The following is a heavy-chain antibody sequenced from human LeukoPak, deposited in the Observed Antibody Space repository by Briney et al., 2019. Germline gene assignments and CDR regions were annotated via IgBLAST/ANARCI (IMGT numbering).Heavy chain of an antibody. V-gene: IGHV3-30*02. D-gene: IGHD2-2*03. CDR2: IRYDGSNK. CDR1: GFTFSSYG. CDR3: AKSPLDIVVVPAAKMLGDYFDY. Sequence: GGSLRPSCAASGFTFSSYGMHWVRQAPGKGLEWVAFIRYDGSNKYYADSVKGRFTISRDNSKNTLYLQMNSLRAEDTAVYYCAKSPLDIVVVPAAKMLGDYFDYWGQGTLVTVSS. J-gene: IGHJ4*02.